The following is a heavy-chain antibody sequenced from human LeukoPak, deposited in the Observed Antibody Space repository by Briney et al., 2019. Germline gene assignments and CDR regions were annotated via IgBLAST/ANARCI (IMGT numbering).Heavy chain of an antibody. J-gene: IGHJ4*02. CDR3: AKDLMGPFDY. V-gene: IGHV3-30*04. CDR2: ISYDGSNK. Sequence: GGSLRLSCAASGFTFSSYAMHWVRQAPGKGLEWVAVISYDGSNKYYADSVKGRFTISRDNSKNTLYLQMNSLRAEDTAVYYCAKDLMGPFDYWGQGTLVTVSS. CDR1: GFTFSSYA. D-gene: IGHD2-8*01.